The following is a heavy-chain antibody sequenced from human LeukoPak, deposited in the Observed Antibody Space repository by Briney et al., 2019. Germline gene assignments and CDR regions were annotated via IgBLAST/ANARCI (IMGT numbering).Heavy chain of an antibody. V-gene: IGHV4-34*01. CDR3: AIALRGIAARLYPY. Sequence: SETLSLTCAVYVGSFSGYYWSWIRQPPGKGLEWSGEINHSGSTNYNPSLKSRVTISVDTSKNQFSLKLSSVTAADTAVYYCAIALRGIAARLYPYWGQGTLVTVS. D-gene: IGHD6-6*01. J-gene: IGHJ4*02. CDR2: INHSGST. CDR1: VGSFSGYY.